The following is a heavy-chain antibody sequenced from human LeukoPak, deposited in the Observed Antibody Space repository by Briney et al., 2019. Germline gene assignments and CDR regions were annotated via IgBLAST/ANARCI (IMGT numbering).Heavy chain of an antibody. CDR2: ISGSGGST. D-gene: IGHD6-6*01. CDR3: AKAQYSTSDAFDI. CDR1: GFTFNSYA. J-gene: IGHJ3*02. V-gene: IGHV3-23*01. Sequence: GGSLRLSCAASGFTFNSYAMSWVRQAPGKGLEWVSAISGSGGSTYYADSVKGRFTISRDNSKNTLYLQMNSLRAEDTAVYYCAKAQYSTSDAFDIWGQGTMVTVSS.